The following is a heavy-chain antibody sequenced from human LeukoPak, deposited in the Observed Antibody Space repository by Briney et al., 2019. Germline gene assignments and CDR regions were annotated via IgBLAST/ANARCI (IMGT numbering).Heavy chain of an antibody. Sequence: GASVKVSCKASVYTFTGYYLHWVRQAPGQGLEWMGWIDPNNGDTKYAQKFQGRVTMTRDRSISTAYMELSRLTSDDTSVYYCARRSRNGLDAFDIWGQGTMVTVSS. CDR2: IDPNNGDT. D-gene: IGHD1-14*01. CDR3: ARRSRNGLDAFDI. CDR1: VYTFTGYY. J-gene: IGHJ3*02. V-gene: IGHV1-2*02.